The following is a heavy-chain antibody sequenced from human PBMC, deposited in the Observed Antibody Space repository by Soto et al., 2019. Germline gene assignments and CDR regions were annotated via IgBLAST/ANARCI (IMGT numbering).Heavy chain of an antibody. J-gene: IGHJ5*02. D-gene: IGHD3-10*01. Sequence: PSETLSLTCTVSGGSVSSGSYYWSWIRQPPGKGLEWIGYIYYSGSTNYNPSLKSRVTISVDTSKNQFSLKLSSVAAADTAVYYCARDLGSGWNLQSGVNWFDPWGQGTLVTVSS. CDR2: IYYSGST. V-gene: IGHV4-61*01. CDR3: ARDLGSGWNLQSGVNWFDP. CDR1: GGSVSSGSYY.